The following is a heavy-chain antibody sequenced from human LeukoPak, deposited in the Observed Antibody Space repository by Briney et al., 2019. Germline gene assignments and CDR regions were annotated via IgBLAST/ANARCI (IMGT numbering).Heavy chain of an antibody. CDR2: ISSSSSYT. D-gene: IGHD4-17*01. V-gene: IGHV3-11*03. J-gene: IGHJ5*02. CDR1: GFTFSDYF. CDR3: ANPNGDNWFDP. Sequence: GRSLRLSCAASGFTFSDYFMSWIRQAPGKGLEWVSYISSSSSYTNYADSVKGRFTISRDNAKNSLYLQMNSLRAEDTAVYYCANPNGDNWFDPWGQGTLATVSS.